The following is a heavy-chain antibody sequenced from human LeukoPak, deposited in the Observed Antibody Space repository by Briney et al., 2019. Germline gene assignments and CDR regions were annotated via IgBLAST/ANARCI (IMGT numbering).Heavy chain of an antibody. J-gene: IGHJ5*02. D-gene: IGHD3-10*01. CDR3: ARDPDGDYYGSGGWFDP. CDR1: GYTFTSYY. V-gene: IGHV1-46*01. CDR2: IDSSGGST. Sequence: ASVKVSCKASGYTFTSYYMHWVRQAPGQGLEWMGIIDSSGGSTSYAQKFQGRVTMTRDTSTSTVYMELSSLRSEDTAVYYCARDPDGDYYGSGGWFDPWGQGTLVTVSS.